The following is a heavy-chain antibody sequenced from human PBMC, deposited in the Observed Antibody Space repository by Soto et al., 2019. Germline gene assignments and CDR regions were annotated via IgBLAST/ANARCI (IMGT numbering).Heavy chain of an antibody. J-gene: IGHJ3*02. CDR2: IIPILGIA. CDR3: ARSTYYYGSGPGMAFDI. V-gene: IGHV1-69*02. Sequence: GASVKVSCKASGYTFTSYYMHWVRQAPGQGLEWMGRIIPILGIANYAQKFQGRVTITADKSTSTAYMELSSLRSEDTAVYYCARSTYYYGSGPGMAFDIWGQGTMVTVAS. D-gene: IGHD3-10*01. CDR1: GYTFTSYY.